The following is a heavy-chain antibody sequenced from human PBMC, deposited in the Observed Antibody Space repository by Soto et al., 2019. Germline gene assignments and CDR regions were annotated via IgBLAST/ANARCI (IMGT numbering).Heavy chain of an antibody. J-gene: IGHJ4*02. D-gene: IGHD3-22*01. CDR3: ARDDDSSGYYVFDY. CDR1: GFTFSSYS. CDR2: ISSSSSYI. Sequence: GGSLRLSCAASGFTFSSYSMNWVRQAPGKGLEWVSSISSSSSYIYYADSVKGRFTISRDNAKNSLYLQMNSLRAEDTAVYYCARDDDSSGYYVFDYWGQGTLVTVSS. V-gene: IGHV3-21*01.